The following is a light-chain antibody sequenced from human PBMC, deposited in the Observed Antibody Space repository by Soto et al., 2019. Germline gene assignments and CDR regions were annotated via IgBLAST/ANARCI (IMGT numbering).Light chain of an antibody. CDR2: GAS. V-gene: IGKV3-15*01. CDR3: QHYNNWPFT. J-gene: IGKJ2*01. Sequence: EIVMTQSPATLSVSPGERTTLSCRASQSVSSNFAWYQQKPGQAPTLLIYGASARATVIPVRFSGSRSGTEFTLTISSLQSEDFAAYYCQHYNNWPFTIGQGTKLYIK. CDR1: QSVSSN.